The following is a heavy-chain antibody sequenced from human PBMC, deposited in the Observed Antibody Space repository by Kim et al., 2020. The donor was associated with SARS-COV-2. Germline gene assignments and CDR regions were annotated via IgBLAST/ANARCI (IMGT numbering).Heavy chain of an antibody. D-gene: IGHD3-22*01. CDR3: ARDKGWLLIGGNGMDV. Sequence: SETLSLTCAVYGGSFSGYYWSWIRQPPGKGLEWIGEINHSGSTNYNTSLKSRVTISVDTSKNQFSVKLSSVTAADTAVYYCARDKGWLLIGGNGMDVWGQGATVTASS. J-gene: IGHJ6*02. CDR1: GGSFSGYY. CDR2: INHSGST. V-gene: IGHV4-34*01.